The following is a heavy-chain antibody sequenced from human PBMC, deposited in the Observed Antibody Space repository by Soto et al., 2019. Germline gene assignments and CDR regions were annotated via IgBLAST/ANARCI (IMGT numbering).Heavy chain of an antibody. J-gene: IGHJ6*02. CDR1: GFTFSSYG. D-gene: IGHD6-19*01. V-gene: IGHV3-30*18. Sequence: QVQLVESGGGVVQPGRSLRLSCAASGFTFSSYGMHWVRQAPGKGLEWVAVISYDGSNKYYADSVKGRFTISRDNSKNTLYLQMNSLRAEDTAVYYCAKDQWGDSSGWYKISYYSYYGMDVWGQGTTVTVSS. CDR2: ISYDGSNK. CDR3: AKDQWGDSSGWYKISYYSYYGMDV.